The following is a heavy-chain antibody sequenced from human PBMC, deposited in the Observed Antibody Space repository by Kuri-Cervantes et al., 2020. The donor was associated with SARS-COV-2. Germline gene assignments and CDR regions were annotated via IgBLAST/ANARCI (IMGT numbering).Heavy chain of an antibody. CDR3: ARGTLSAVPATFLGLGFYRYYFMNV. J-gene: IGHJ6*03. CDR2: INQSGST. D-gene: IGHD2/OR15-2a*01. Sequence: SQTLSLTCAVYGGSFSGYNWNWIRQPPGKGLEWIGEINQSGSTNYNPSLQSRVAISVDTSENQFSLKLSSVTAADTAVYYCARGTLSAVPATFLGLGFYRYYFMNVWGKGTTVTVSS. V-gene: IGHV4-34*01. CDR1: GGSFSGYN.